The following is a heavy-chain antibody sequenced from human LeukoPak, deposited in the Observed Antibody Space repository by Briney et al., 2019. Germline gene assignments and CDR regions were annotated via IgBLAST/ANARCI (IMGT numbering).Heavy chain of an antibody. CDR3: ARDVEGSGWSNFQH. CDR2: IYYSGST. CDR1: GGSISSYY. J-gene: IGHJ1*01. D-gene: IGHD6-19*01. Sequence: SETLSLTCTVSGGSISSYYWNWIRQPPGKGLEWIGYIYYSGSTNYNPSLKSRVTISVDTSKNQFSLKLSSVTAADTAVYYCARDVEGSGWSNFQHWGQGTLVTVSS. V-gene: IGHV4-59*01.